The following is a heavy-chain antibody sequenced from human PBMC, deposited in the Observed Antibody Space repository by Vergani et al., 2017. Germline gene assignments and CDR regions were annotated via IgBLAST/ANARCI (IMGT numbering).Heavy chain of an antibody. CDR1: GFTFSSYA. CDR2: ISYDGSNK. J-gene: IGHJ6*04. Sequence: QVQLVESGGGVVQPGRSLRLSCAASGFTFSSYAMQWVRQAPGKGLEWVAVISYDGSNKYYADSVKGRFTISRDNSKNTLYLQMNSLRAEDTAVYYCARGPYYYGSGSYLPLDVWGKGTTVTVSS. CDR3: ARGPYYYGSGSYLPLDV. D-gene: IGHD3-10*01. V-gene: IGHV3-30-3*01.